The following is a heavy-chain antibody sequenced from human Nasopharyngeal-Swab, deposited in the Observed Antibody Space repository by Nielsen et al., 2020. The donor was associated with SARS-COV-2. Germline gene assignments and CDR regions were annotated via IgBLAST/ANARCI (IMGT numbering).Heavy chain of an antibody. CDR2: INTYTGNP. CDR3: ARDHNWNAIDY. J-gene: IGHJ4*02. V-gene: IGHV7-4-1*02. Sequence: ASVKVSCKASGYTFTSYAMNWVRQAPGQGLEWMGWINTYTGNPTYAQGFTGRFVFSLDTSVSTAYLQITSLKAEDTAVYYCARDHNWNAIDYWGQGTLVTSPQ. D-gene: IGHD1-1*01. CDR1: GYTFTSYA.